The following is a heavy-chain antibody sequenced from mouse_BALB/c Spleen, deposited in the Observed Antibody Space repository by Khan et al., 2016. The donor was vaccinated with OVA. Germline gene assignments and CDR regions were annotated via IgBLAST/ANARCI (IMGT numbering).Heavy chain of an antibody. D-gene: IGHD2-1*01. CDR1: GYSFTGYF. CDR2: INPHIGET. Sequence: VQLKESGPELVRPGASVKISCKASGYSFTGYFMNWVMQSHGKSLEWIGRINPHIGETFYNQRFKDKATLTADESSSTAHMELRSLASEDSAVYYWSRIYPSDFDYWGQGTTLTVSS. V-gene: IGHV1-20*02. J-gene: IGHJ2*01. CDR3: SRIYPSDFDY.